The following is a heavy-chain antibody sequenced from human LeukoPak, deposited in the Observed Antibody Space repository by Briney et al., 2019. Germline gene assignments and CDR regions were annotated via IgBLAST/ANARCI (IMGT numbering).Heavy chain of an antibody. Sequence: GGSLRLSCAAASGFTFSYFGMHWVRQAPGKGLEWVAVISYDGSNKYYADSVKGRFTISRDNSKNTLYLQMNSLRAEDTAVYYCARGEHSSGYYSSHYYGMDVWGQGTTVTVSS. CDR2: ISYDGSNK. CDR3: ARGEHSSGYYSSHYYGMDV. V-gene: IGHV3-30-3*01. CDR1: GFTFSYFG. D-gene: IGHD3-22*01. J-gene: IGHJ6*02.